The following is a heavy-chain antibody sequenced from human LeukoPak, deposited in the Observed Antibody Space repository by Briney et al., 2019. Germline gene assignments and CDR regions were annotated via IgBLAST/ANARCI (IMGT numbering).Heavy chain of an antibody. Sequence: SQTLSLTCTVSGGSINSGDYYWSWIRQPAGKGLEWIGRIYTSGSTNYNPSLKSRVTISVDTSKNQFSLKLSSVTAADTAVYYCARRRRYYDSSGYYYAYFDYWGQGTLVTVSS. CDR2: IYTSGST. J-gene: IGHJ4*02. CDR3: ARRRRYYDSSGYYYAYFDY. V-gene: IGHV4-61*02. CDR1: GGSINSGDYY. D-gene: IGHD3-22*01.